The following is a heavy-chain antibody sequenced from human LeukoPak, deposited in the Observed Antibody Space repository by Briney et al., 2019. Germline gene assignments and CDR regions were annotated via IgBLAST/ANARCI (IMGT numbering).Heavy chain of an antibody. V-gene: IGHV4-34*01. CDR2: INHSDDT. CDR3: ARDQYYYDSSAYLFDY. CDR1: GGSFSGYY. D-gene: IGHD3-22*01. J-gene: IGHJ4*02. Sequence: SETLSLTCTVVGGSFSGYYWSWIRQSTGKGLEWIGEINHSDDTSYNPSLKSRVFLSVDKSKKQFSLKLSSVTAADTAVYYCARDQYYYDSSAYLFDYWGQGTLVTVSS.